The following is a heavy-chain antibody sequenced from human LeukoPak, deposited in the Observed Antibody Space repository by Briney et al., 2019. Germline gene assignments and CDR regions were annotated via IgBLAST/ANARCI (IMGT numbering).Heavy chain of an antibody. CDR1: GYSISSGYY. V-gene: IGHV4-38-2*02. D-gene: IGHD3-22*01. J-gene: IGHJ4*02. Sequence: SETLSLTCTVSGYSISSGYYWGWIRQPPGKGLEWIGSIYHSGSTYYNPSLKSRVTISIDTSNNQFYLKLSSLTAADTAVYYCARRDDSSGYHKIFDYWGQGTLVTVSS. CDR3: ARRDDSSGYHKIFDY. CDR2: IYHSGST.